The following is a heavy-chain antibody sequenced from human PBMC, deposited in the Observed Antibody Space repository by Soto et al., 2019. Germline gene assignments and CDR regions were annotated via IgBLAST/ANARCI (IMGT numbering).Heavy chain of an antibody. D-gene: IGHD5-12*01. Sequence: PSETLSLTCAVSGFTISTYYWSWIRQPPGKGLEWIGYNYHSGTTNHNPSLKSRVTTLFDKSKNQFSLRLTSVTAADTAIYYCVREAYIGYGHAIDHWGQGTLVTVSS. V-gene: IGHV4-59*01. CDR2: NYHSGTT. CDR3: VREAYIGYGHAIDH. CDR1: GFTISTYY. J-gene: IGHJ4*02.